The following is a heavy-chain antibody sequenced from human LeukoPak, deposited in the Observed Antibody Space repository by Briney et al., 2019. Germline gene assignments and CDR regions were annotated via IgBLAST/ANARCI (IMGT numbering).Heavy chain of an antibody. D-gene: IGHD3-10*01. Sequence: GGSLRLSCAASGFTFSSYIMNWVRQAPGKGLELVSCISSTSAYIYYADSVQGRFTISRDNAKNSLYLQMNSLRAEDTAVYYCARGYYGSGSYPLFDYWGQGTLVTVSS. CDR2: ISSTSAYI. CDR1: GFTFSSYI. V-gene: IGHV3-21*01. CDR3: ARGYYGSGSYPLFDY. J-gene: IGHJ4*02.